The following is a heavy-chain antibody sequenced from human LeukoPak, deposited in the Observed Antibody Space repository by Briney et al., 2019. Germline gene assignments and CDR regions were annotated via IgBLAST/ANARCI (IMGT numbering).Heavy chain of an antibody. D-gene: IGHD3-22*01. J-gene: IGHJ5*02. CDR3: ARDLYYYDSSGRFDP. CDR2: INSDGSST. V-gene: IGHV3-74*01. Sequence: GGSLRLSCAASGFTFSSYWMHWVRQAPGKGLVWVSRINSDGSSTSYADSVKGRFTISRDNVKNTLYLQMNSLRAEDTAVYYCARDLYYYDSSGRFDPWGQGTLVTVSS. CDR1: GFTFSSYW.